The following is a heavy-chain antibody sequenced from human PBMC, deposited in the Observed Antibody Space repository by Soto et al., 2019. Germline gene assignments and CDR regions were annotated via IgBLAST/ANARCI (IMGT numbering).Heavy chain of an antibody. CDR1: GGSISSYY. Sequence: QVQLQESGPGLVKPSETLSLTCTVSGGSISSYYWSWIRQPPGKGLEWIGYIYYSGSTNYNPSLKSRVTISVDTSKNQFSLKLSSVTAADTAVYYCARGHSSSWYNFDYWGQGTLVTVSS. D-gene: IGHD6-13*01. V-gene: IGHV4-59*08. CDR3: ARGHSSSWYNFDY. CDR2: IYYSGST. J-gene: IGHJ4*02.